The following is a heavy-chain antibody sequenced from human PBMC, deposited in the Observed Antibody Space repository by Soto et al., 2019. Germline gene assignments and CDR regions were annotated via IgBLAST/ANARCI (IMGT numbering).Heavy chain of an antibody. V-gene: IGHV3-23*01. J-gene: IGHJ6*02. Sequence: LRLSCAASGFTFSSYAMSWVRQAPGKGLEWVSAISGSGGSTYYADSVKGRFTISRDNSKNTLYLQMNSLRAEDTAVYYCAKDQFFSGSGSYYEAPYGMDVWGQGTTVTVSS. CDR3: AKDQFFSGSGSYYEAPYGMDV. CDR2: ISGSGGST. D-gene: IGHD3-10*01. CDR1: GFTFSSYA.